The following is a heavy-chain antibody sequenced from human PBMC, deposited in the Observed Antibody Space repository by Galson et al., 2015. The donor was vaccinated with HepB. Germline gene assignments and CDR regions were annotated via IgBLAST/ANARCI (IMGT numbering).Heavy chain of an antibody. CDR2: MWSDGSNK. CDR1: GFDFNNCG. V-gene: IGHV3-33*01. CDR3: AREGKDGSGTYLDY. J-gene: IGHJ4*02. Sequence: SLRLSCAASGFDFNNCGMHWVRQAPGKGPEWVAVMWSDGSNKLYADSAKGRFTISRDNSNNTLYLQMNSLGAEDTAVYYCAREGKDGSGTYLDYWGQGTPVTVSS. D-gene: IGHD3-10*01.